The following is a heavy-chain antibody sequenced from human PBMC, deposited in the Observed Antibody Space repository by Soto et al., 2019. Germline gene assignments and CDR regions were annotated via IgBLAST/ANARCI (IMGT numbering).Heavy chain of an antibody. Sequence: QVQLVESGGGLVKPGGSLRLSCAASGFTFSDYYMSWIRQAPGKGLEWVSYISSSGSTIYYADSVKGRFTISRDNAKNSLYVQMNRLRVEDTAVYYCASAGESFLCTASLYFQHWGQGTLVTVSS. CDR1: GFTFSDYY. CDR2: ISSSGSTI. D-gene: IGHD3-10*02. V-gene: IGHV3-11*01. J-gene: IGHJ1*01. CDR3: ASAGESFLCTASLYFQH.